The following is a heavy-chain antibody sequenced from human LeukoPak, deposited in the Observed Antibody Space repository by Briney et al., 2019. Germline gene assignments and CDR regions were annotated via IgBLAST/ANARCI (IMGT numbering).Heavy chain of an antibody. Sequence: SETLSLTCAVYGGSFSGHYWTWLRQPPGKGLEGIGEINDSGSTNHNPSLTGRGTISVETAKKQYSLKLSSVTAADMAVYYCVRGRQGHYWGQGTLVTVSS. J-gene: IGHJ4*02. CDR2: INDSGST. CDR3: VRGRQGHY. V-gene: IGHV4-34*01. CDR1: GGSFSGHY.